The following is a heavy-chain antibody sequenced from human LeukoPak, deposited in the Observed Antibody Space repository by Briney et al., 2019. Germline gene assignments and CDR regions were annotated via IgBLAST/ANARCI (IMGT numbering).Heavy chain of an antibody. CDR2: MNPKSGNT. CDR3: ARAIRVIRGTVQYHFDN. Sequence: ASVTVSCKASGYTFISYDINWVRQATGQGLEWMGWMNPKSGNTGYAQKFQAKVTFTRNTSISTAYMELSSLRFQDTAVYYCARAIRVIRGTVQYHFDNWGQGTLVTVSS. J-gene: IGHJ4*02. V-gene: IGHV1-8*01. D-gene: IGHD3-10*01. CDR1: GYTFISYD.